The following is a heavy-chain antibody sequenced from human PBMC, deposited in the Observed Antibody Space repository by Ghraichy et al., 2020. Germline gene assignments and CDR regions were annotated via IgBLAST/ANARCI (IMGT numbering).Heavy chain of an antibody. CDR2: IKQDGSET. Sequence: GGSLRLSCSASGFYFSSFWMSWVRQAPGKGLEWVAYIKQDGSETYYVDCVKGRFTISRDNAENSLYLQMNSLRAEDTAMYYCAGARSTVTTSWAWFDPWGQGTLVTVSS. V-gene: IGHV3-7*01. CDR3: AGARSTVTTSWAWFDP. CDR1: GFYFSSFW. D-gene: IGHD4-17*01. J-gene: IGHJ5*02.